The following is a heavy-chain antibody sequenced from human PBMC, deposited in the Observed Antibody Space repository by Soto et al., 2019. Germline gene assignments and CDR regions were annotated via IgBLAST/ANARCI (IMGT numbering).Heavy chain of an antibody. CDR1: GGSISSGGYY. CDR2: IYYSGST. CDR3: ATHHWGYDISVGYV. V-gene: IGHV4-31*03. D-gene: IGHD3-9*01. Sequence: SETLSLTCTVSGGSISSGGYYWTWIRQHPGKGLEWIGYIYYSGSTFYNPSLKSRVTISLDTSKNQFSLKLSSVTAADTAVYYCATHHWGYDISVGYVWGQGTRVTLSS. J-gene: IGHJ6*02.